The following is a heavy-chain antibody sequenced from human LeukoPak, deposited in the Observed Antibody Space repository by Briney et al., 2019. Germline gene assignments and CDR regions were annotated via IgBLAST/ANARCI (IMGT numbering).Heavy chain of an antibody. CDR2: FDPEDGET. J-gene: IGHJ3*02. CDR3: ATWGGLVGATNDAFDI. Sequence: GASVKVSCKVSGYSLTELSIHWMRQAPGKGLEWMGGFDPEDGETIYAQKFQGRVTMTEDTSADTAYMELSSLRSEDTAVYYCATWGGLVGATNDAFDIWGQGTMVTVSS. CDR1: GYSLTELS. V-gene: IGHV1-24*01. D-gene: IGHD1-26*01.